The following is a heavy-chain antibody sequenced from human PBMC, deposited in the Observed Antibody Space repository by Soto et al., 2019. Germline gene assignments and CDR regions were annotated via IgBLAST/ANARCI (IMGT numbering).Heavy chain of an antibody. J-gene: IGHJ4*02. CDR3: ARVDGTY. CDR2: TNPDSGNT. V-gene: IGHV1-3*01. Sequence: AASVKVSCKASGYTFTSYAVHWVRQAPGQGLEWMGSTNPDSGNTKYSQKFRGRVTITRDTSASIAYMELGSLRSEDTAVYYCARVDGTYWGQGALVTVSS. CDR1: GYTFTSYA. D-gene: IGHD5-12*01.